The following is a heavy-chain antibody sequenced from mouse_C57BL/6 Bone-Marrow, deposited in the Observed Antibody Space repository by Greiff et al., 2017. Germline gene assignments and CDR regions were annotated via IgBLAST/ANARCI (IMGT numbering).Heavy chain of an antibody. CDR2: INPYNGGT. J-gene: IGHJ2*01. Sequence: EVQLQQSGPVLVKPGASVKMSCKASGYTFTDYYMNWVKQSPGKSLEWIGVINPYNGGTSYNQKFKGKATLTVDKSSSTAYMELTSLTSEDSAVYYCVYGPYYFDYWGQGTTLTVSS. CDR1: GYTFTDYY. CDR3: VYGPYYFDY. D-gene: IGHD1-1*02. V-gene: IGHV1-19*01.